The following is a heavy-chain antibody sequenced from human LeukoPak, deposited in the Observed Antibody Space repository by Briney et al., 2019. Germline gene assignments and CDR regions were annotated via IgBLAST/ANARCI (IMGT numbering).Heavy chain of an antibody. CDR1: GGLISSGSYY. J-gene: IGHJ3*02. D-gene: IGHD2-15*01. CDR2: MYTSGST. CDR3: ARVSRGRRVPRGAFDI. V-gene: IGHV4-61*02. Sequence: PSQTLSLTCTVSGGLISSGSYYWSWIRQPAGKGLEWIGRMYTSGSTNYNPSLKSRVTISVDTSKNQFSLKLSSVTAADTAVYYCARVSRGRRVPRGAFDIWGQGTMVTVSS.